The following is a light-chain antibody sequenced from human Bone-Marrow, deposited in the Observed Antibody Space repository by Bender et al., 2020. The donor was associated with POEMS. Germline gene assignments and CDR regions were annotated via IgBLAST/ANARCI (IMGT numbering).Light chain of an antibody. V-gene: IGLV2-14*02. J-gene: IGLJ1*01. CDR1: SGDVGTYSF. CDR3: FSYRSGSLGV. CDR2: DAT. Sequence: QSALTQPASVSGSPGQSITISCTGTSGDVGTYSFVSWYQQHSGKAPKLMIYDATKQPSGVSSRFSGSRSGNTASLTISGLQADDEGDYYCFSYRSGSLGVFGIGTKVTVL.